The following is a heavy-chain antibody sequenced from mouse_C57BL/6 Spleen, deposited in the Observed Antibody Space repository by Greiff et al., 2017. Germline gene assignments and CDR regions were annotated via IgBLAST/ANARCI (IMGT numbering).Heavy chain of an antibody. D-gene: IGHD2-3*01. J-gene: IGHJ1*03. V-gene: IGHV5-16*01. CDR2: INYDGSSN. CDR1: GFTFSDYY. Sequence: EVKLVESEGGLVQPGSSMKLSCTASGFTFSDYYMAWVRQVPEKGLEWVANINYDGSSNYYLDSLKSRFIISRDNAKNILYLQMSSLKSEDTATYYCAREVYDGYGYWYFDVWGTGTTVTVSS. CDR3: AREVYDGYGYWYFDV.